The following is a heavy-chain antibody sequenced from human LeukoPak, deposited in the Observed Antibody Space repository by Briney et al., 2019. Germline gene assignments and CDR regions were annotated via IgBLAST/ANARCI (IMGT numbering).Heavy chain of an antibody. Sequence: SLCLTSGVSRYSITIGYYWGWIGQPPGKGLDGIGTLYHPWSPYNNPSLQSPVTTSLDTSTNQLSLRLSSVTAADTAVYYCAREPPTTVPEDNSDYWGQGTLVSVS. D-gene: IGHD6-19*01. J-gene: IGHJ4*02. V-gene: IGHV4-38-2*02. CDR2: LYHPWSP. CDR3: AREPPTTVPEDNSDY. CDR1: RYSITIGYY.